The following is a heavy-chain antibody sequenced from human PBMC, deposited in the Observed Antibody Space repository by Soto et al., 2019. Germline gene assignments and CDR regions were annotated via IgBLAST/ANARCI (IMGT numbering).Heavy chain of an antibody. CDR3: ARDPNDCSAYYHLYSYGMDV. CDR2: INAGDGNT. Sequence: QIQLMQSGAEVKKPGASVKVSCKASGYTFTSYGIHWVRQAPGLRLEWTGWINAGDGNTNYSQKFQGRGTITRDTPARTAYLELSTLRPEHTPVYYSARDPNDCSAYYHLYSYGMDVWGHGTTVTVSS. CDR1: GYTFTSYG. V-gene: IGHV1-3*01. J-gene: IGHJ6*02. D-gene: IGHD3-22*01.